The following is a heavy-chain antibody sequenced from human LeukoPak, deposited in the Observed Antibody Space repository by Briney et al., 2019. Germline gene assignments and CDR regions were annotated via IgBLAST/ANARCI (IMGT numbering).Heavy chain of an antibody. J-gene: IGHJ3*02. Sequence: PGGSLRLSCAASGFTFSSYSMNWVRQAPGKGLEWVSSISSSSSYIYYADSEKGRFTISRDNAKNSLYLQMNSLRAEDTAVYYCAGPLAAAGAFDIWGQGTMVTVSS. CDR1: GFTFSSYS. CDR3: AGPLAAAGAFDI. CDR2: ISSSSSYI. D-gene: IGHD6-13*01. V-gene: IGHV3-21*01.